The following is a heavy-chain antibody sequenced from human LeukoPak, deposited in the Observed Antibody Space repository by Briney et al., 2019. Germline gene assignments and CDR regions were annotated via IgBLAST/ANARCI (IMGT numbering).Heavy chain of an antibody. CDR2: MNPNSGNT. CDR1: GYTFTSYD. V-gene: IGHV1-8*01. Sequence: ASVKVSCKASGYTFTSYDINWVRQATGQGLEWMGWMNPNSGNTGYAQKFQGRVTMTRDMSTSTVYMELSSLRSEDTAVYYCARTYDSSGYPFDYWGQGTLVTVSS. D-gene: IGHD3-22*01. J-gene: IGHJ4*02. CDR3: ARTYDSSGYPFDY.